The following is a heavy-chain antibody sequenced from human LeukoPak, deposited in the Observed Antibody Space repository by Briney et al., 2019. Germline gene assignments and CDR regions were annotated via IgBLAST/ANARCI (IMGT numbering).Heavy chain of an antibody. CDR1: GFPFGNFE. J-gene: IGHJ4*02. V-gene: IGHV3-48*03. CDR2: ISKNGGTI. CDR3: ARDFGIVDNRFDF. D-gene: IGHD3-16*02. Sequence: PGGSLRLSCAASGFPFGNFEMNWVRQAPGQGLEWISYISKNGGTIYYANSVKGRFIISRDNAKNSVYLQMNSLRVEDTATYYCARDFGIVDNRFDFWGQGALVTVSS.